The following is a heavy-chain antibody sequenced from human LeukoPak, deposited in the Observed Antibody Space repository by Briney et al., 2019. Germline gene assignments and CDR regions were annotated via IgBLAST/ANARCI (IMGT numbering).Heavy chain of an antibody. D-gene: IGHD5-24*01. Sequence: SETLSLTCAVYGGSFSGYYWSWIRQPPGKGLEWIGEINHSGSTNYNPSLKSRVTISVDTSKNQFSLKLSSVTAADTAVYYCTRVRWLRPIFDYWGQGTLVTVSS. J-gene: IGHJ4*02. CDR1: GGSFSGYY. V-gene: IGHV4-34*01. CDR2: INHSGST. CDR3: TRVRWLRPIFDY.